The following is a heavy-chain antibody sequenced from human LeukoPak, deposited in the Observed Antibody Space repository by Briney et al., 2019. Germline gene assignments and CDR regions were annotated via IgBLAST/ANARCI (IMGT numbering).Heavy chain of an antibody. J-gene: IGHJ6*02. CDR2: INHSGGT. CDR1: GGSFSGYY. V-gene: IGHV4-34*01. CDR3: ARAGRSSSPPTSGGMDV. Sequence: SETLSLTCAVYGGSFSGYYWSWIRQPPGKGLEWIGEINHSGGTNYNPSLKSRVTISVDTSKNQFSLKLSSVTAADTAVYYCARAGRSSSPPTSGGMDVWGQGTTVTVSS. D-gene: IGHD6-6*01.